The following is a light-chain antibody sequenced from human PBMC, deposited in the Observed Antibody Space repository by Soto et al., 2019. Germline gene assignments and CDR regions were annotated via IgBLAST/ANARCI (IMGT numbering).Light chain of an antibody. CDR2: EDN. J-gene: IGLJ2*01. CDR3: SSYTSTSTVI. Sequence: NFMLTQPHSVSESPGKTVTISCTGSSGSIASNYVQWFQQRPGSAPTTVIYEDNKRPSGVPDRFSGSIDSSSNSASLTISGLKTEDEAEYYCSSYTSTSTVIFGGGTKLTVL. V-gene: IGLV6-57*02. CDR1: SGSIASNY.